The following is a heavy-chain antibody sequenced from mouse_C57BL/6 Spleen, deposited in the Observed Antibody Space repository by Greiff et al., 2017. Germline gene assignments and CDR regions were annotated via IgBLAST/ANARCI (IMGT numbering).Heavy chain of an antibody. CDR1: GFTFSDYG. D-gene: IGHD2-1*01. CDR2: ISSGSSTI. J-gene: IGHJ1*03. V-gene: IGHV5-17*01. Sequence: EVKLMESGGGLVKPGGSLTLSCAASGFTFSDYGMHWVRQAPEKGLEWVAYISSGSSTIYYADTVKGRFTISRDNAKNTLFLQMTRLRSEDTAMYYGARGYGNYGDWYVEVWGTGTTVTVSS. CDR3: ARGYGNYGDWYVEV.